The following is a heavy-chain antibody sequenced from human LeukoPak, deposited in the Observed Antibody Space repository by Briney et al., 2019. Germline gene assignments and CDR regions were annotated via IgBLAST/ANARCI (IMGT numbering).Heavy chain of an antibody. Sequence: GGSLRLSCAASGFTFSNYAMHWVRQAPGKGLEWLAVISYDGREKYYAESVKGRFTISRDNSKNTLYLEMNSLRAEDTAVFYCAKDGVILAPGIYWYMDVWGRGTTVTVSS. J-gene: IGHJ6*03. CDR2: ISYDGREK. V-gene: IGHV3-30-3*02. D-gene: IGHD3-16*02. CDR3: AKDGVILAPGIYWYMDV. CDR1: GFTFSNYA.